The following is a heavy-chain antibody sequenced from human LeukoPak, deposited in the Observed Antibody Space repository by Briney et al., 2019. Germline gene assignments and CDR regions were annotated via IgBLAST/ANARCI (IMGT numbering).Heavy chain of an antibody. J-gene: IGHJ6*03. CDR3: ARPFQGYHNYMDV. CDR2: IHHSGST. Sequence: KPSETLSLTCTVSGYYIKNGYYWGWIRQPPGKGLEWIGSIHHSGSTYYNPSLKSRVTISVDTSKNQFSLKVTSVTAADTAVYYCARPFQGYHNYMDVWGKGTTVIVSS. CDR1: GYYIKNGYY. V-gene: IGHV4-38-2*02.